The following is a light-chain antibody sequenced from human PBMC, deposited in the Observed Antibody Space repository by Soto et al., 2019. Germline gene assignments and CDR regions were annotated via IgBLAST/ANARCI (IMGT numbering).Light chain of an antibody. CDR1: SSDVGTYNF. CDR3: SSNSSTCTPWV. V-gene: IGLV2-14*01. Sequence: QSALTQPASVSGSPGQSITISCTGTSSDVGTYNFVSWDQQHPGKAPKLMIYEVSSRPSGVSNRFSGSKSGNTASLTISGLQAEDEADYYCSSNSSTCTPWVFGVGTKLTVL. J-gene: IGLJ3*02. CDR2: EVS.